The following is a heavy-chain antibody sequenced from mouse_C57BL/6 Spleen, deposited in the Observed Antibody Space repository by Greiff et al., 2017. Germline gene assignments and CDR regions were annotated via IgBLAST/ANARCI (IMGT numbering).Heavy chain of an antibody. J-gene: IGHJ3*01. V-gene: IGHV1-15*01. CDR2: IDPETGGT. CDR3: TRSAYYSIFAY. CDR1: GYTFTDYE. Sequence: QVQLQQSGAELVRPGASVTLSCKASGYTFTDYEMHWVKQTPVHGLEWIGAIDPETGGTVYNQKFKGKAILTADKSSSTAYMELRSLTSEDSAVYYCTRSAYYSIFAYWGQGTLVTVSA. D-gene: IGHD2-5*01.